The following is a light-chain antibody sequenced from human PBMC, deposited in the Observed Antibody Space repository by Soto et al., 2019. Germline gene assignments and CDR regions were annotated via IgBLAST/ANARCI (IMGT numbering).Light chain of an antibody. CDR1: SSDIGAYNF. CDR2: DVN. Sequence: QSVLTQPASVSGSPGQSITISCTRTSSDIGAYNFVSWYQQHPGKAPKLMLYDVNIRPSGVSNRFSGSKSGNTASLTISGLQAEDEADYYCTSWTTSTTMIFGGGTKLTVL. CDR3: TSWTTSTTMI. V-gene: IGLV2-14*03. J-gene: IGLJ2*01.